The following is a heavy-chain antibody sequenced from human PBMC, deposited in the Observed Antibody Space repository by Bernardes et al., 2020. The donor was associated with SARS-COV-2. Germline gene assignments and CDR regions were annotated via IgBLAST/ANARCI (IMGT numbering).Heavy chain of an antibody. CDR2: IKQDASDK. V-gene: IGHV3-7*01. J-gene: IGHJ4*02. Sequence: GGSLRLSCEASGFTFSSYWMSWVRQAPGKVLEWVANIKQDASDKYYVDSVKGRFTISRDNAKNSLYLQMNSLRAEDTAVYFCARDGDGYFDYWGQGTLVTVSS. CDR3: ARDGDGYFDY. D-gene: IGHD2-21*01. CDR1: GFTFSSYW.